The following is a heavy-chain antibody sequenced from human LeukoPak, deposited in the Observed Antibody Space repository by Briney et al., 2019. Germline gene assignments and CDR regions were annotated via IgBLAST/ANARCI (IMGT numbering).Heavy chain of an antibody. Sequence: SETRSLTCTVSGGSISSYYWSWIRQPAGKGLEWIGRIYTSGSTNYNPSLKSRVTMSVDTSKNQFSLKLSSVTAADTAVYYCARDGITGTTWYFDLWGRGTLVTVPS. CDR2: IYTSGST. CDR1: GGSISSYY. V-gene: IGHV4-4*07. D-gene: IGHD1-7*01. J-gene: IGHJ2*01. CDR3: ARDGITGTTWYFDL.